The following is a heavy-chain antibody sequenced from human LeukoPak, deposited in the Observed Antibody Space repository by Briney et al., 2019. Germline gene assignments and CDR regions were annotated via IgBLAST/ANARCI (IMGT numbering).Heavy chain of an antibody. CDR2: IKGDGSEK. Sequence: GGSLRLSCAASGFSFSTYWMSWVRQAPGKGLEWVANIKGDGSEKNYVGSVKGRFTISRDNAKNSLYLQMNSLRAEDTAVYYCAKDSPFGGNWGQGTLVTVSS. V-gene: IGHV3-7*01. J-gene: IGHJ4*02. D-gene: IGHD1-26*01. CDR3: AKDSPFGGN. CDR1: GFSFSTYW.